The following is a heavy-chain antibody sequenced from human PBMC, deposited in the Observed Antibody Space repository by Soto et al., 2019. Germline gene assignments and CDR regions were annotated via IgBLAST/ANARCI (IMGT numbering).Heavy chain of an antibody. J-gene: IGHJ6*02. CDR3: ARDLGGYCGGDCYGYGMDV. Sequence: QVQLVESGGGLVKPGGSLRLSCAASGFTFSDYYMSWIRQAPGKGLEWVSYISSSSSYTNYADSVKGRFTISRDNAKNSLYLQMNSLRAEDTAVYYCARDLGGYCGGDCYGYGMDVWGQGTTVTVSS. CDR1: GFTFSDYY. D-gene: IGHD2-21*02. CDR2: ISSSSSYT. V-gene: IGHV3-11*06.